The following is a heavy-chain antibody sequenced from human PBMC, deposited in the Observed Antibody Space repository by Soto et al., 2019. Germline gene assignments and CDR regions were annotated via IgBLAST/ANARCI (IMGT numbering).Heavy chain of an antibody. CDR1: SGSIGPYF. Sequence: QVQLRESGPGLVKPSETLSLTCTVSSGSIGPYFWSWIRQPPGKGLEWIGYIYYSGTTNYNTSLKSRVTIFLDTSKNQFSLRLSSVTAADTAVYYCARGRGGTYDAFDIWGQGTLVTVSS. V-gene: IGHV4-59*01. D-gene: IGHD1-26*01. J-gene: IGHJ3*02. CDR2: IYYSGTT. CDR3: ARGRGGTYDAFDI.